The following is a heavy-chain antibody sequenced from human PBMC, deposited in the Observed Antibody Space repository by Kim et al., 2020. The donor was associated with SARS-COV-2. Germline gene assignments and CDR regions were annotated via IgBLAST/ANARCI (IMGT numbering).Heavy chain of an antibody. CDR1: GFTFSSYG. Sequence: GGSLRLSCAASGFTFSSYGMHWVRQAPGKGLEWVAVIWYDGSNKYYADSVKGRFTISRDNSKNTLYLQMNSLRAEDTAVYYCARGFRAIFGGEGYNWFDPWGQGTLVTISS. CDR3: ARGFRAIFGGEGYNWFDP. J-gene: IGHJ5*02. D-gene: IGHD3-3*01. CDR2: IWYDGSNK. V-gene: IGHV3-33*01.